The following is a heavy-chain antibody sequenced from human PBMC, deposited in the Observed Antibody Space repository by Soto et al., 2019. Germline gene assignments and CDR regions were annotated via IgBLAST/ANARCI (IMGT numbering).Heavy chain of an antibody. CDR3: APIPGLRGYYALFDY. CDR1: GGSISSSSYY. D-gene: IGHD3-3*01. V-gene: IGHV4-39*02. CDR2: IYYSGST. J-gene: IGHJ4*02. Sequence: QLQLQESGPGLVEPSETLSLTWTVSGGSISSSSYYWGWIRQPPGKGLEWIGSIYYSGSTYYNPSLKSRVTISVDTSKNHFSLKLSSVTAPDTAVYYCAPIPGLRGYYALFDYWGQGTLVTVSS.